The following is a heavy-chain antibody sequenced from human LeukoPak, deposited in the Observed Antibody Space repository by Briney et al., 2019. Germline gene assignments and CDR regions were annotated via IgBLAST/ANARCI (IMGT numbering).Heavy chain of an antibody. CDR2: ISGGGGST. D-gene: IGHD1-26*01. CDR3: AKDRPYNSGSYY. CDR1: GFTFSSYA. Sequence: GGSLRLSCAASGFTFSSYAMSWVRQAPGKGLEWVSAISGGGGSTYYADSVEGRFTISRDNSKNTLYLQMNSLGAEDTAVYYCAKDRPYNSGSYYRGQGTLVTVSS. J-gene: IGHJ4*02. V-gene: IGHV3-23*01.